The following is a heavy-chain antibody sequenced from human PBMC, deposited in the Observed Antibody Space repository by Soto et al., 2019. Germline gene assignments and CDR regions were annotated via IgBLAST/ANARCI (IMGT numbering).Heavy chain of an antibody. CDR1: GFTFSSYG. CDR2: ISYDGSNK. CDR3: AKDPTPGDPPYYYGSGSPDY. Sequence: PGGCLRLSCAASGFTFSSYGMHWVRQAPGKGLEWVAVISYDGSNKYYADSVKGRFTISRDNSKNTLYLQMNSLRAEDTAVYYCAKDPTPGDPPYYYGSGSPDYWGQGTLVTVSS. D-gene: IGHD3-10*01. V-gene: IGHV3-30*18. J-gene: IGHJ4*02.